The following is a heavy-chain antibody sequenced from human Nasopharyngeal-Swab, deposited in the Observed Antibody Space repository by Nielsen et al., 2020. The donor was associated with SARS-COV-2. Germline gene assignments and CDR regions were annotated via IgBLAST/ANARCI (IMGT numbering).Heavy chain of an antibody. Sequence: ASVQVSCKASGYIFPSYDISWVRQARGQGLEWMGWIGAYNGNTNYAQKFQDRVTMTTDTSTSTVYMELRSLRSDDTAVYYCARHGVAEDYWGQGTLVTVSS. CDR3: ARHGVAEDY. D-gene: IGHD3-3*01. V-gene: IGHV1-18*01. J-gene: IGHJ4*02. CDR2: IGAYNGNT. CDR1: GYIFPSYD.